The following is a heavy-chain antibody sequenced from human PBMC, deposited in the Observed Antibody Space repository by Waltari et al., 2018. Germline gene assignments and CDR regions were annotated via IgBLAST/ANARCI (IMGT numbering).Heavy chain of an antibody. CDR3: AGGRRTGQWSGDFFQYIYHGSDV. CDR2: ISHSGST. Sequence: QVQLQQWGAGLLRASKTLSLTCGVSGGPFNDSFWSCFRRAPGKGMEWIGEISHSGSTDYNPSLKSRVTLSVDTSKNQFSLKVRSVTVADTAVYYCAGGRRTGQWSGDFFQYIYHGSDVWGQGTTVTVSS. CDR1: GGPFNDSF. J-gene: IGHJ6*02. D-gene: IGHD2-15*01. V-gene: IGHV4-34*01.